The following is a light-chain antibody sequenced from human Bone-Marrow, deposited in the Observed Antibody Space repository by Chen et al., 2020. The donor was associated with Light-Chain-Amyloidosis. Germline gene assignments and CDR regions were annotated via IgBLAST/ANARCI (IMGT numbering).Light chain of an antibody. J-gene: IGLJ2*01. CDR3: QTADSSGTYEVT. CDR2: RDT. V-gene: IGLV3-25*03. CDR1: DLPTKY. Sequence: SYELTQPPSVSVSPGQTARITCSGDDLPTKYAYWYQQKPGQAPVLVIHRDTERPSGISERFTASSSGTTATLTISGGQAEDEAEYHCQTADSSGTYEVTFGGRTKLPVL.